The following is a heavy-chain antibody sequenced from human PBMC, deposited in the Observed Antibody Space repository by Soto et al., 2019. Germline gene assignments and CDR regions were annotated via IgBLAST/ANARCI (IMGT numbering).Heavy chain of an antibody. CDR2: INSDGTTT. Sequence: EVQLVESGGGLVQPGGSLRLSCAASGFTFSNSWMHWVRQAPGTGLVWVSRINSDGTTTNYADSVKGRFTISRDNAKNTRYLQMNGLRAEDTAVYYCEGGGLSGRGGGCWGQGTLVTVSS. V-gene: IGHV3-74*01. CDR1: GFTFSNSW. J-gene: IGHJ4*02. D-gene: IGHD3-16*01. CDR3: EGGGLSGRGGGC.